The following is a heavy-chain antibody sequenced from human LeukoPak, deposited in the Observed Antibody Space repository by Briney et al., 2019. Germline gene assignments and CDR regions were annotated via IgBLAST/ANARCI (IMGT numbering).Heavy chain of an antibody. CDR2: ISSSSSYI. D-gene: IGHD6-13*01. V-gene: IGHV3-21*01. Sequence: GGSLRLSCAASGFTFSSYSMNWVRQAPGKGLEWVSSISSSSSYIYYADSVKGRFTISRDNAKNSLYLQMNSLRAEDTAVYYCARIAAAGSLLNWFDPWGQGTLVTVSS. J-gene: IGHJ5*02. CDR3: ARIAAAGSLLNWFDP. CDR1: GFTFSSYS.